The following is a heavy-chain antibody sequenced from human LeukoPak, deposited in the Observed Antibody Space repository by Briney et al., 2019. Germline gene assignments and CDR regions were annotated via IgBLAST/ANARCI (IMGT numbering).Heavy chain of an antibody. J-gene: IGHJ4*02. CDR2: INHSGST. V-gene: IGHV4-34*01. CDR1: GRSFSGYY. Sequence: SETLSLTCAVYGRSFSGYYWSWIRQPPGKGLEWIGEINHSGSTNYNPSLKSRVTISVDTSKNQFSLKLSSVTAADTAVYYCARFGSGWYYFDYWGQGTLVTVSS. CDR3: ARFGSGWYYFDY. D-gene: IGHD6-19*01.